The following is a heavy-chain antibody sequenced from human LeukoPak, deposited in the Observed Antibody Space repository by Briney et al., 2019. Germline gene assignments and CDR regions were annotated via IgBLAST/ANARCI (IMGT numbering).Heavy chain of an antibody. CDR2: INPNSGGT. J-gene: IGHJ4*02. D-gene: IGHD6-19*01. V-gene: IGHV1-2*06. CDR1: GYTFTGYY. Sequence: GASVKVSCKASGYTFTGYYMHWVRQAPGQGLEWMGRINPNSGGTNYAQKFQGRVTMTRDTSISTAYMELSRLRSDDTAVYYCARDLDGIAVAGTEDYWGQGTLVTVSS. CDR3: ARDLDGIAVAGTEDY.